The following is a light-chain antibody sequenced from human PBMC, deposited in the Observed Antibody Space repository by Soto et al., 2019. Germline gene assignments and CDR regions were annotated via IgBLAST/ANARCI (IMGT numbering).Light chain of an antibody. CDR1: QGINGH. CDR3: QQLNSYPIT. V-gene: IGKV1-9*01. J-gene: IGKJ5*01. Sequence: DIQLTQSPSFLSASVGDRVTIACRASQGINGHLAWYQQKPGKAPKVVIYATSTLQSGVPSRFSGSGSGTDFTLTISSLQPEDFAVYYCQQLNSYPITFGQGTRLEIK. CDR2: ATS.